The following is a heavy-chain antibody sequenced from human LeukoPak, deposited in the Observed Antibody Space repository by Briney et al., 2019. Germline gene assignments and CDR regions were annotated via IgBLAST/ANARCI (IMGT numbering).Heavy chain of an antibody. CDR1: GGTYNYYA. CDR2: ILPVFGTS. D-gene: IGHD3-10*01. V-gene: IGHV1-69*13. J-gene: IGHJ6*03. Sequence: ASVKVSCKASGGTYNYYAITWVRQAPGQGLEWVGGILPVFGTSNYAQRFQGRVTITADESTGTTYMELSSLRSEDTAVYYCARDHRGFYYGSGNYYYLDVWGKGTTVTVSS. CDR3: ARDHRGFYYGSGNYYYLDV.